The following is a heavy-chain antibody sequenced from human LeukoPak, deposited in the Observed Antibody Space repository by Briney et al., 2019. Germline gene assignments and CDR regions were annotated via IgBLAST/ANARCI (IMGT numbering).Heavy chain of an antibody. V-gene: IGHV1-2*02. J-gene: IGHJ4*02. CDR3: VRDRNDFWSGFLY. CDR2: INPDSGGT. D-gene: IGHD3-3*01. CDR1: RYTFTDYY. Sequence: GASVKVSCKASRYTFTDYYFHWVRQAPGQGLEWMGWINPDSGGTGYADKFKGRVTLTRDRTISTVYMEMTSLRSDDTAIYYCVRDRNDFWSGFLYWGQGTLVTVSS.